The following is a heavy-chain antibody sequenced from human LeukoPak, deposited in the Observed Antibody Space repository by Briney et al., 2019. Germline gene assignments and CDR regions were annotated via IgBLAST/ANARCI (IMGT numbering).Heavy chain of an antibody. J-gene: IGHJ4*02. CDR1: GGSFSGYY. V-gene: IGHV4-34*01. D-gene: IGHD6-19*01. Sequence: SETLSLTCGVSGGSFSGYYWSWIRQSPGKGLEWIGEINESGSTDYNPSLMSRVTISLDTSKNQFSLKLSSVTAADTAVYYCARQSQQWLYSHWGQGTLVTVSS. CDR3: ARQSQQWLYSH. CDR2: INESGST.